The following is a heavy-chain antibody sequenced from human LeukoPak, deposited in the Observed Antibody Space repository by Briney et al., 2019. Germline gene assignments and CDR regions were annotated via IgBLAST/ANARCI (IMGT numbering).Heavy chain of an antibody. D-gene: IGHD5-18*01. V-gene: IGHV3-53*04. J-gene: IGHJ6*02. Sequence: GGSLRLSCAASGFTVSSNYMSWVRQAPGKGLEWVSVIYSGGSTYYADSVKGRFTISRHNSKNTLYLQMNSLRAEDTAVYYCARVRYSHGNDYYDYGMHVWGQGTTVTVSS. CDR3: ARVRYSHGNDYYDYGMHV. CDR2: IYSGGST. CDR1: GFTVSSNY.